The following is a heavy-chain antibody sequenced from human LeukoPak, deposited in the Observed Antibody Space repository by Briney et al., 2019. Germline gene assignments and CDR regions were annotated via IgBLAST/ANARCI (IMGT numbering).Heavy chain of an antibody. V-gene: IGHV3-48*03. Sequence: GGSLRLSCAASGFTFSSYEMNWVRQAPGKGLEWVSYISSSSNVIYYTGSVKGRFTISRDNAKNLVYLQLNGLRPEDTAIYYCARGDPIYDFWSGGDYWGQGSLVTVSS. J-gene: IGHJ4*02. CDR1: GFTFSSYE. CDR2: ISSSSNVI. CDR3: ARGDPIYDFWSGGDY. D-gene: IGHD3-3*01.